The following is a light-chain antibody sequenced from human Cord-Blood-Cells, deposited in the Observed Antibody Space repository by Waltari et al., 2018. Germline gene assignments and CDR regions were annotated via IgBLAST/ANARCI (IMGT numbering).Light chain of an antibody. J-gene: IGLJ1*01. CDR1: SSDVGSYNR. CDR3: SSYTSSSTYV. CDR2: EVS. Sequence: QSALTQPPSVSGSPGQSVTISCTGTSSDVGSYNRVSWYQQPPGTAPKLMIYEVSKQPSGVPDLFSGSKSGNTASLTISGLQAGDEADYYCSSYTSSSTYVFGTGTKVTVL. V-gene: IGLV2-18*02.